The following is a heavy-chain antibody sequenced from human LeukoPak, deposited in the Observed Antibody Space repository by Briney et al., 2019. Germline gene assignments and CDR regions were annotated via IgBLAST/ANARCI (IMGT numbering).Heavy chain of an antibody. J-gene: IGHJ6*03. CDR3: ARTSAAGWYYYMDV. CDR2: TNYSGST. V-gene: IGHV4-59*01. Sequence: SETLSLTCTASGCSISCYHWIWLRQPPGKGLVCIGYTNYSGSTNYNPSLKSRVTISVDTSKSRFSLKLNSATAADTAVYYCARTSAAGWYYYMDVWGKGTTVTVSS. CDR1: GCSISCYH. D-gene: IGHD5-24*01.